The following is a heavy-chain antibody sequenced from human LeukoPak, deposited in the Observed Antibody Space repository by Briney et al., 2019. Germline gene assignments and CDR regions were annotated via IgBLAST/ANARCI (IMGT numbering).Heavy chain of an antibody. V-gene: IGHV4-61*02. Sequence: SETLSLTCTVSGGSISSGSYYWSWIRQPAGKGLEWTGRIYTSGSTNYNPSLKSRVTISVDTSKNQFSLKLSSVTAADTAVYYCARVLVTAAGYYFDYWGQGTLVTVSS. CDR3: ARVLVTAAGYYFDY. D-gene: IGHD6-13*01. CDR2: IYTSGST. J-gene: IGHJ4*02. CDR1: GGSISSGSYY.